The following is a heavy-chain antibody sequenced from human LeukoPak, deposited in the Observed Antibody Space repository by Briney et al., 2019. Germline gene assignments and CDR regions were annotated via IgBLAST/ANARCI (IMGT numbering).Heavy chain of an antibody. Sequence: SETLSLTCTFSVDRVSSYYWIWIRQSPGKGLEWIGYIHYSENTHYNPSLKSRVSTSIDTSKNHFSLKLSSVTAADTEVYYCGRVYCGGDCHSYYYYYAMDVWGQGTTVTVSS. J-gene: IGHJ6*02. D-gene: IGHD2-21*02. V-gene: IGHV4-59*08. CDR3: GRVYCGGDCHSYYYYYAMDV. CDR1: VDRVSSYY. CDR2: IHYSENT.